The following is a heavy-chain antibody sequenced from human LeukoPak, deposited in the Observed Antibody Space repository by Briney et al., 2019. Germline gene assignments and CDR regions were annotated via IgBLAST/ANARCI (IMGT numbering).Heavy chain of an antibody. CDR1: GYTFTDYY. CDR2: INPNSGGT. CDR3: ARVSFGIAVAGADY. J-gene: IGHJ4*02. V-gene: IGHV1-2*02. D-gene: IGHD6-19*01. Sequence: ASVTVSFLASGYTFTDYYMHWVRQAAGQEREGMGCINPNSGGTNYAQKFQGRVTMTRDTSISTAYMELSRLRSDDTAVYYCARVSFGIAVAGADYWGQGTLVTVSS.